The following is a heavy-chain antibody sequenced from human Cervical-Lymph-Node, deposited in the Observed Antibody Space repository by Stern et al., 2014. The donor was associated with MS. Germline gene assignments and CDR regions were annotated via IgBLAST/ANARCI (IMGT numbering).Heavy chain of an antibody. Sequence: QLQLVESGGGVVQPGRSLRLSCAASGFTFSSYGMHWVRQVPVKGLEWVAVISYDGSNKDYADSVKGRFTISRDNSKNTLYLQMNSLRAEDTAVYYCAKQGAIAVAGTGFDYWGQGTLVTVSS. CDR1: GFTFSSYG. V-gene: IGHV3-30*18. J-gene: IGHJ4*02. D-gene: IGHD6-19*01. CDR2: ISYDGSNK. CDR3: AKQGAIAVAGTGFDY.